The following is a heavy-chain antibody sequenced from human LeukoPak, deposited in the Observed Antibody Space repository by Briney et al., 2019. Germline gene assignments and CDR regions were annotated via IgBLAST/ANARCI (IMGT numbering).Heavy chain of an antibody. CDR2: ISGSGGST. CDR3: AKPPAVAGTWALDY. Sequence: ETLSLTCTVSGGSISSGDYYWSWVRRAPGKGLEWVSAISGSGGSTYYADSVKGRFTISRDNSKNTLYLQMNSLRAEDTAVYYCAKPPAVAGTWALDYWGQGTLVTVSS. D-gene: IGHD6-19*01. J-gene: IGHJ4*02. V-gene: IGHV3-23*01. CDR1: GGSISSGDYY.